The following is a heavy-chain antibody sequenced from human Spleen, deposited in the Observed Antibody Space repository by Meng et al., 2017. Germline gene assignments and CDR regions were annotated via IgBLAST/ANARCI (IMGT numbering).Heavy chain of an antibody. J-gene: IGHJ4*02. V-gene: IGHV4-31*03. CDR3: ARGQGGEYCGGDCSVDY. Sequence: GQLQEPGPGMGKPSKTLSLTFTVSGCSISSGGYYWSWIRQHPGKGLEWIGYIYYSGSTYYNPSLKSRVTISVDTSKNQFSLKLSSVTAADTAVYYCARGQGGEYCGGDCSVDYWGQGTLVTVSS. D-gene: IGHD2-21*02. CDR2: IYYSGST. CDR1: GCSISSGGYY.